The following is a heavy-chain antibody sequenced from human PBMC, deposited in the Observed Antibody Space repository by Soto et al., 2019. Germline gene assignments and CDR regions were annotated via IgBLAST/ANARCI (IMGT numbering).Heavy chain of an antibody. CDR2: ISAYNGNT. D-gene: IGHD3-3*01. V-gene: IGHV1-18*04. Sequence: GASVKVSCKASGYTFTSYGISWVRQAPGQGLEWMGWISAYNGNTNYAQKFQGRVTMTRDTSISTAYMELSRLRSDDTAVYYCARLVGRYDFWSGYYYGMDVWGQGTTVTVSS. CDR1: GYTFTSYG. J-gene: IGHJ6*02. CDR3: ARLVGRYDFWSGYYYGMDV.